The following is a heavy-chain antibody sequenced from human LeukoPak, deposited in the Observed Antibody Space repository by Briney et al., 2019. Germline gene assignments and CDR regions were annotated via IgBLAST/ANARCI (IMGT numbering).Heavy chain of an antibody. CDR1: GFTFSSYA. CDR3: AKEYGDYPL. CDR2: ISGSGDST. Sequence: GGSLRLSCAASGFTFSSYAMSWVRQAPGKGLEWVSAISGSGDSTYYADSVKGRLTISRDNSRTTLYLQMNSLRAEDTAVYHCAKEYGDYPLWGQGTLVTVSS. J-gene: IGHJ4*02. D-gene: IGHD4-17*01. V-gene: IGHV3-23*01.